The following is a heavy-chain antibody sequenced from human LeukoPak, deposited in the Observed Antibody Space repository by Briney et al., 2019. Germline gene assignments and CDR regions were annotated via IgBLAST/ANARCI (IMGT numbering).Heavy chain of an antibody. CDR3: ARVRTSQYYYYHMDV. CDR1: GGSISSYY. V-gene: IGHV4-4*07. Sequence: PSETLSLTCTVSGGSISSYYWSWIRQPAGKGLEWIGRIYTSGSTNYNPSLKSRVTMSVDTSKNQFSLKLSSVTAADTAVYYCARVRTSQYYYYHMDVWGKGTTVTVSS. CDR2: IYTSGST. J-gene: IGHJ6*03.